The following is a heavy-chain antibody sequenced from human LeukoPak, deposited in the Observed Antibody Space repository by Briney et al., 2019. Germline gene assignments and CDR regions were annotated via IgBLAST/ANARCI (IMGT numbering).Heavy chain of an antibody. Sequence: ASVKVSCKASGYTFTNYGISWVRQAPGQGLEWMGWISAYNGNTNYAQKFQGRVTMARDTSISTAYMELSRLRSDDTAVYYCARDSPESYCSSTSCPRGQNWFDPWGQGTLVTVSS. CDR2: ISAYNGNT. CDR1: GYTFTNYG. CDR3: ARDSPESYCSSTSCPRGQNWFDP. V-gene: IGHV1-18*01. D-gene: IGHD2-2*01. J-gene: IGHJ5*02.